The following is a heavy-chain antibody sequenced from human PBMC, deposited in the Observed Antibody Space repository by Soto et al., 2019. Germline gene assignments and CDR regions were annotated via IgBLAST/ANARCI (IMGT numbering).Heavy chain of an antibody. Sequence: TFSSYAMSWIRQPPGKGLEWIGSIYYSGSTYYNPSLKSRVTISVDTSKNQFSLNLRSVTAADTAVYYCARQIYDFVWGTYRPFYFDYWGQGTLVTVSS. V-gene: IGHV4-39*01. CDR2: IYYSGST. CDR3: ARQIYDFVWGTYRPFYFDY. J-gene: IGHJ4*02. CDR1: TFSSYA. D-gene: IGHD3-16*02.